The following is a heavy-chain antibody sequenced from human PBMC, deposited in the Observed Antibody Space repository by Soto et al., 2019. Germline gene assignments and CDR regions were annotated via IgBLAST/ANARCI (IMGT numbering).Heavy chain of an antibody. Sequence: QLQLQEAGSGLVKPSHTLSLTCSVSGGSISSGGFSWSWIRQPPAKCMEWIGYIYHTGITSHNPSLKSRVTISVDRSKNQFSLKLRSVTAADTAIYYCVRDRGGGSGNYYKSRGMDVWGQGTTVTVSS. CDR2: IYHTGIT. CDR3: VRDRGGGSGNYYKSRGMDV. D-gene: IGHD3-10*01. V-gene: IGHV4-30-2*01. J-gene: IGHJ6*02. CDR1: GGSISSGGFS.